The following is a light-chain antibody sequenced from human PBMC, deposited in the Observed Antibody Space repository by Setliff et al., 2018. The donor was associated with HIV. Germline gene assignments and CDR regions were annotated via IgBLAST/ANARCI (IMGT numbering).Light chain of an antibody. J-gene: IGLJ3*02. V-gene: IGLV1-40*01. CDR3: QSYDTSLGVSV. Sequence: QSALTQLGPVSGSPGPSITISCTGSNSNIGSGSDVHWYQVLPETGPRLLIYSDVGRPSGVPDRFSGSKSGTAASLAITGLQVEDVADYYCQSYDTSLGVSVFGGGTKVTVL. CDR2: SDV. CDR1: NSNIGSGSD.